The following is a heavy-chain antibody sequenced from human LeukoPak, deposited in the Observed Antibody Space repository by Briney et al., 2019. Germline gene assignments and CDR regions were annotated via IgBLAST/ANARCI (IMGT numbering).Heavy chain of an antibody. Sequence: PGGSLRLSCAASGFTFSNYWMSGVRQAPGKGLEWVAFIRYDGSNKYYADSVKGRFTISRDNSKNTLYLQMNSLRAEDTAVYYCANGGEWGDYLDYWGQGTLVTVSS. CDR2: IRYDGSNK. CDR1: GFTFSNYW. V-gene: IGHV3-30*02. J-gene: IGHJ4*02. D-gene: IGHD3-16*01. CDR3: ANGGEWGDYLDY.